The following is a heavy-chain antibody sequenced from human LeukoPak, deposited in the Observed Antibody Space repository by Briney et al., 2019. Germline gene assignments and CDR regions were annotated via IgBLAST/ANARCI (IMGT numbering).Heavy chain of an antibody. D-gene: IGHD2-15*01. CDR2: IKEDGSEM. V-gene: IGHV3-7*01. Sequence: GGSLRLSCAVSGFTFSRYWMSWVRQAPGKGLEWLAVIKEDGSEMYYVDSVKGRFTISRDNAKNSLYLQMNSLRAEDTAVYYCARDARSIGYCSGGSCYGWDYWGQGTLVTVSS. J-gene: IGHJ4*02. CDR3: ARDARSIGYCSGGSCYGWDY. CDR1: GFTFSRYW.